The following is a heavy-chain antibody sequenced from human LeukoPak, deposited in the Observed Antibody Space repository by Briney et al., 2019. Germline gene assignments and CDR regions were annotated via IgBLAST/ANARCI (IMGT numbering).Heavy chain of an antibody. CDR2: ISAYNGNT. V-gene: IGHV1-18*01. CDR3: VTGATTGEIDY. D-gene: IGHD2-8*02. CDR1: GYTFTSYG. Sequence: GASVKVSCKASGYTFTSYGISWVRQAPGQGLEWMGWISAYNGNTNYAQKFQGRVTITADESTSTAYMELSSLRSEDTAVYYCVTGATTGEIDYWGQGTLVTVSS. J-gene: IGHJ4*02.